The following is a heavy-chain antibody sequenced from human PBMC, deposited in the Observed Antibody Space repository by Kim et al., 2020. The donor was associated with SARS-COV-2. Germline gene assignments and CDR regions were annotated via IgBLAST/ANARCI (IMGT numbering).Heavy chain of an antibody. D-gene: IGHD1-1*01. J-gene: IGHJ4*02. CDR3: VAYQYETTYDF. CDR2: IYYTWTT. CDR1: GGSISSSRHY. V-gene: IGHV4-39*01. Sequence: SETLSLTCTVSGGSISSSRHYWAWIRQPPGKGLEWIGSIYYTWTTDYNPSLKSRVTIALDTSKNEFSLKLNSVTAADTAVYYCVAYQYETTYDFWGQGTLAAVYS.